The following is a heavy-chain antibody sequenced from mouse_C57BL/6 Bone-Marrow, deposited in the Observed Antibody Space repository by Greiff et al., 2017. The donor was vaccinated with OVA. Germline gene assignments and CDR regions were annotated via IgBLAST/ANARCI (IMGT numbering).Heavy chain of an antibody. CDR3: ARCPYYYGSSYDYAMDY. Sequence: EVQRVESGAELVRPGSSVKMSCKTSGYTFTSYGINWVKQRPGQGLEWIGYIYIGNGYTEYNEKFKGKATLTSDTSSSTAYMQLSSLTSEDSAIYFCARCPYYYGSSYDYAMDYWGQGTSVTVSS. V-gene: IGHV1-58*01. D-gene: IGHD1-1*01. CDR1: GYTFTSYG. CDR2: IYIGNGYT. J-gene: IGHJ4*01.